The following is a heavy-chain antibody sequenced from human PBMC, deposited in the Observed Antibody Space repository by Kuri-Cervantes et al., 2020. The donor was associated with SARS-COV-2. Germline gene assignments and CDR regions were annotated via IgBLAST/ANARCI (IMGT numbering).Heavy chain of an antibody. V-gene: IGHV1-46*01. CDR2: INPSGGST. CDR1: GYTFTSYD. D-gene: IGHD6-13*01. Sequence: ASVKVSCKASGYTFTSYDINWVRQATGQGLEWMGIINPSGGSTSYAQKFQGRVTMTRDTSTSTVYMELSSLRSEDTAVYYCARGVSRIAAAGLYYFDYWGQGTLVTVSS. J-gene: IGHJ4*02. CDR3: ARGVSRIAAAGLYYFDY.